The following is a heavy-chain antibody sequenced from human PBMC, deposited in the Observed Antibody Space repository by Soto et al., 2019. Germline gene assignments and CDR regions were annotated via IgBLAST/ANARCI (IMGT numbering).Heavy chain of an antibody. CDR3: AKGENVLRFLEWLFDYYGMDV. Sequence: WGSLRLSCAASGFTFSSYAMSFCRHSPFKWLEWVSAISGSGGSTYYADSVKGRFTISRDNSKNTLYLQMNSLRAEDTAVYYCAKGENVLRFLEWLFDYYGMDVWGQGTTVTVSS. CDR1: GFTFSSYA. D-gene: IGHD3-3*01. V-gene: IGHV3-23*01. J-gene: IGHJ6*02. CDR2: ISGSGGST.